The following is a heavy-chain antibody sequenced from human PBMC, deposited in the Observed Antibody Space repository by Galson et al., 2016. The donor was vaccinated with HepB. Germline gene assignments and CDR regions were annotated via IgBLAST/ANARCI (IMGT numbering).Heavy chain of an antibody. CDR2: INSGYSP. J-gene: IGHJ6*03. CDR3: AREYFHRMDV. Sequence: SLRLSCAASGFTFRKYYMTWVRQAPGKGLEWVSVINSGYSPNYAASVQGRFTISRDNSKSTLYLQMDSLRAEDTAVFYCAREYFHRMDVWGKGLTVTFSS. D-gene: IGHD2/OR15-2a*01. CDR1: GFTFRKYY. V-gene: IGHV3-53*01.